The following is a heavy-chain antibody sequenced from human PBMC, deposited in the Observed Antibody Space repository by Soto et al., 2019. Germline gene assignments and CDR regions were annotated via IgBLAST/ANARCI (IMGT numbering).Heavy chain of an antibody. V-gene: IGHV3-33*01. Sequence: QVQLVESGGGVVQPGRSLRLSCAASGFTFSSYGMHWVRQAPGKGLEWVAVIWYDGSNKYYADSVKGRFTISRDNSKNTLYLQMNSLRAEDTAVYYCARANYGSGPRWSHPAGYWGQGTLVTVSS. CDR2: IWYDGSNK. J-gene: IGHJ4*02. D-gene: IGHD3-10*01. CDR3: ARANYGSGPRWSHPAGY. CDR1: GFTFSSYG.